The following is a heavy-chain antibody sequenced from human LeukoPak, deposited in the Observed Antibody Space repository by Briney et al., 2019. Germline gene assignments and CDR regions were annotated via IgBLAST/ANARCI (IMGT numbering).Heavy chain of an antibody. J-gene: IGHJ5*02. CDR2: INPSSGGT. D-gene: IGHD2-21*01. Sequence: GSSVKVSCKASGYIFSGHYIQWVRQAPGQGLEWMGWINPSSGGTNNAQKFHGRVTMTTDTSISTLYMELNSLGSDDTAVYYCARVLFPSGPTHCFDPWGQGTLVTVSS. CDR1: GYIFSGHY. CDR3: ARVLFPSGPTHCFDP. V-gene: IGHV1-2*02.